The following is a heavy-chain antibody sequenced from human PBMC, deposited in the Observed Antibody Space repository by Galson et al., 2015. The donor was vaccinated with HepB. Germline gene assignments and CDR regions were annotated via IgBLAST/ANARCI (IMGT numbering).Heavy chain of an antibody. CDR3: GREAVAGTKYFQH. CDR1: GFTFGDYA. CDR2: ITREIYGGTT. V-gene: IGHV3-49*03. J-gene: IGHJ1*01. D-gene: IGHD6-19*01. Sequence: SLRLSCAASGFTFGDYAINWFRQAPGKGLEWVGFITREIYGGTTEYAASVRGRFTISRDDSKSIAYLQMNSLKTEDTAVYYCGREAVAGTKYFQHWGQGTLVTVSS.